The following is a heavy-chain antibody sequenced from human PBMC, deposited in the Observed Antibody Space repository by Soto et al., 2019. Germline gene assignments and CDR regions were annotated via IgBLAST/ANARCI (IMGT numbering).Heavy chain of an antibody. J-gene: IGHJ3*01. CDR2: LYDVDGS. CDR3: ATWNEREHAYDV. D-gene: IGHD1-1*01. Sequence: DVQLVESGGGLIQPGESLRLSCAAFGLTISGKKYVAWVRQAPGKGLEWVSGLYDVDGSFYADSVRGRFTTSSDSSKTTVYLQMNDLRPDDTAVYYCATWNEREHAYDVWGQGTTVTVSS. CDR1: GLTISGKKY. V-gene: IGHV3-53*01.